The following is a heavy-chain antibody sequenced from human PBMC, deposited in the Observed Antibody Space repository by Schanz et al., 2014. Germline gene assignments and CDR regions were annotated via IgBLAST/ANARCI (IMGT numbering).Heavy chain of an antibody. CDR2: INLDGSGK. V-gene: IGHV3-7*01. J-gene: IGHJ5*01. CDR3: ARDRDAGGYDS. Sequence: EVQLVESGGGLVQPGGSLRLSCAASGFTFTNYWMTWVRQAPGKGLEWVANINLDGSGKIYLGSVRGRFAISRDDAQNSVYLQMNSLRAEDTALYYCARDRDAGGYDSWGQGILVTVSS. CDR1: GFTFTNYW. D-gene: IGHD2-8*02.